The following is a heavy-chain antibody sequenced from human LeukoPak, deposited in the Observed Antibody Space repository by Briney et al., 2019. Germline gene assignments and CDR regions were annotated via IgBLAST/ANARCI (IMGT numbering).Heavy chain of an antibody. CDR2: IGPSGVSI. Sequence: GGSLRLSCAASGLTFSSYEMNWVRQAPGKGLEWVSYIGPSGVSIYYADSVRGRFTISRDNAKSSVYLQMNSLTAEDTAIYYCATLYGRDYWGQGTPVTVSS. D-gene: IGHD4-17*01. CDR1: GLTFSSYE. J-gene: IGHJ4*02. CDR3: ATLYGRDY. V-gene: IGHV3-48*03.